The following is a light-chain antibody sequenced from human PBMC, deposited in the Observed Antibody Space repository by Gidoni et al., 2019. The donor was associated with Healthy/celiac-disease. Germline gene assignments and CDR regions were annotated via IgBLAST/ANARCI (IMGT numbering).Light chain of an antibody. CDR3: QQYNNWPLYT. V-gene: IGKV3-15*01. Sequence: EKVMTQTQATLSVSPGESATLSCRASPSVSSNLAWYQQKPGQAPRLLISGASTSATGIPARFSGSGSGTEFTLTISSLQSEDFAVYYCQQYNNWPLYTFGQGTKLEIK. J-gene: IGKJ2*01. CDR1: PSVSSN. CDR2: GAS.